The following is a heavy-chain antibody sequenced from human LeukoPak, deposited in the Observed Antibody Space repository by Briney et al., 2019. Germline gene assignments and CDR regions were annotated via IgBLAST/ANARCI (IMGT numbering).Heavy chain of an antibody. J-gene: IGHJ4*02. CDR1: GTIFTDYG. CDR2: ILSDATIM. V-gene: IGHV3-33*06. D-gene: IGHD4-11*01. CDR3: AKDAQRGFDYSNSFQY. Sequence: GGPLRLSCAAPGTIFTDYGFHWVRKAPGKGLEWVAAILSDATIMFYANSVKGRFFIQRDDYQNSVYLEMSSLRAEYTAVYYCAKDAQRGFDYSNSFQYWGQGSLVTVSS.